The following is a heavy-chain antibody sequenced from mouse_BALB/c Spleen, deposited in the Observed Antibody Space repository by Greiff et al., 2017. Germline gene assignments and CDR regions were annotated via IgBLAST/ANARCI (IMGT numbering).Heavy chain of an antibody. CDR3: ARSDGTAWFAY. V-gene: IGHV1-80*01. Sequence: VQLQESGAELVRPGSSVKISCKASGYAFSSYWMNWVKQRPGQGLEWIGQIYPGDGDTNYNGKFKGKATLTADKSSSTAYMQLSSLTSEDSAVYFCARSDGTAWFAYWGQGTLVTVSA. J-gene: IGHJ3*01. D-gene: IGHD4-1*01. CDR2: IYPGDGDT. CDR1: GYAFSSYW.